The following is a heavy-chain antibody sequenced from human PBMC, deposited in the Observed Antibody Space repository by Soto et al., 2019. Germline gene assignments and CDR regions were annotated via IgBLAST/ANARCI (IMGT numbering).Heavy chain of an antibody. J-gene: IGHJ3*02. CDR3: ARKGPPRDAFGI. V-gene: IGHV3-23*01. CDR1: GFTFSSYA. CDR2: VLGGGGST. Sequence: EVQLLESGGGLVQPGGSLRLSCAASGFTFSSYAMSWVRQTPGKGLEWVSGVLGGGGSTFYADSVKGRFTISRDNSKNPLYVQMNSLRAEDAAIYYCARKGPPRDAFGIWGQGTMVTVSS.